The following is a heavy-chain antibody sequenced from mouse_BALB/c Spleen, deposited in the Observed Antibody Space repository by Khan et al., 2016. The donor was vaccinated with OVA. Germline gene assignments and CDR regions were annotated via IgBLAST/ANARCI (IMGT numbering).Heavy chain of an antibody. CDR2: LAPGSSNT. Sequence: DLVKPGASVKLSCKASGYTFTSYWINWIKQRPGQGLEWIGRLAPGSSNTYYNEMFKGKATLTVDTSSSTAYIQLSSLSSEDSAVYFCARENYYGRSCDAMDYWGQGTSVTVSS. CDR1: GYTFTSYW. D-gene: IGHD1-1*01. CDR3: ARENYYGRSCDAMDY. J-gene: IGHJ4*01. V-gene: IGHV1S41*01.